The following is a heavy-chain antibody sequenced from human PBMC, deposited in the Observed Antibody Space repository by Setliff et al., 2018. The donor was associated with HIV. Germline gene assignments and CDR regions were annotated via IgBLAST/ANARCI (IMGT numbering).Heavy chain of an antibody. CDR2: IRYDGSDI. CDR1: GFTFSSHG. V-gene: IGHV3-30*02. CDR3: AKDLGLREGSSPFDN. J-gene: IGHJ4*02. Sequence: GGSLRLSCEASGFTFSSHGMHWLRQAPGKGLEWVTFIRYDGSDIHYADSVKGRFTISRDNSKNTLYLHMNSLRVEDAAVYYCAKDLGLREGSSPFDNWGQGTLVTVSS. D-gene: IGHD3-16*01.